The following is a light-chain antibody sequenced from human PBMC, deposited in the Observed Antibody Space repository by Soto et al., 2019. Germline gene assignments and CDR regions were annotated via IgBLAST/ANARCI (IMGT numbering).Light chain of an antibody. V-gene: IGLV2-23*02. CDR1: SSDVGSYNL. J-gene: IGLJ1*01. CDR3: CSYAGSSTYV. Sequence: QSALTQPGSVSGAAGQAITISCTGTSSDVGSYNLVSWYQQHPGKAPKLMIYEVSKRPSGVSTRFSGSKSGNTASLTISGLQAEDEADYYCCSYAGSSTYVFGTGTKVTVL. CDR2: EVS.